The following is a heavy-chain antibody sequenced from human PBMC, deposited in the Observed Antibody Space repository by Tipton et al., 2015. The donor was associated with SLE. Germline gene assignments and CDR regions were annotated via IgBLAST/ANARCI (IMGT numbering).Heavy chain of an antibody. V-gene: IGHV4-59*08. CDR1: DDSIRDYY. Sequence: TLSLTCSVSDDSIRDYYFSWIRQPPGNKLEWIGYSSYSGSTRYNPSLESRVTISLDTSRSHFSRKLGSVPAADTAIYYCARQLGWGDPFAFDYWDQGTLVTVSS. D-gene: IGHD2-21*02. CDR2: SSYSGST. J-gene: IGHJ4*02. CDR3: ARQLGWGDPFAFDY.